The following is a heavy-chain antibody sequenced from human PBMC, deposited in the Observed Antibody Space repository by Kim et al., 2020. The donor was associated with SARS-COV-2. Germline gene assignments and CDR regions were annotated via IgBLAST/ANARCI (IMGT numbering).Heavy chain of an antibody. J-gene: IGHJ4*02. V-gene: IGHV1-46*01. Sequence: ASVKVSCKASGYTFTSYYMHWVRQAPGQGLEWMGIINPSGGSTSYAQKFQGRVTMTRDTSTSTVYMELSSLRSEDTAVYYCARGSSGWYEEGIFDYWGQGTLVTVSS. CDR2: INPSGGST. CDR1: GYTFTSYY. CDR3: ARGSSGWYEEGIFDY. D-gene: IGHD6-19*01.